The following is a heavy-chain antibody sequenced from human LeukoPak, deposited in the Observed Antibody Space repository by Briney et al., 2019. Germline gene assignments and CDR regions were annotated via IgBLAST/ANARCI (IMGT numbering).Heavy chain of an antibody. CDR1: GGSISSYY. CDR3: ARDRCSSTSCRNLLWY. Sequence: PSETLSLTCTVSGGSISSYYWSWIRQPPGKGLEWIGYIYYSGSTNYNPSLKSRVTISVDTSKNQFSLKLSSVTAADTAVYYCARDRCSSTSCRNLLWYWGQGTLVTVSS. V-gene: IGHV4-59*01. D-gene: IGHD2-2*01. CDR2: IYYSGST. J-gene: IGHJ4*02.